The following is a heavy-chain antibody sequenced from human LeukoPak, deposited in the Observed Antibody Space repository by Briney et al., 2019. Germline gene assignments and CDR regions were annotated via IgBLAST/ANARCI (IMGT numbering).Heavy chain of an antibody. CDR3: ARDNSSGPVAY. CDR1: GYTFRSYA. D-gene: IGHD6-19*01. CDR2: INTNTGNP. Sequence: VSVNVSCKASGYTFRSYAMNWVRQPPAQGLEWMGWINTNTGNPTYAQGFTGLFVFSLDTSVSTAYLQISSLKAEDTAVYYCARDNSSGPVAYWGQGTLVTVSS. J-gene: IGHJ4*02. V-gene: IGHV7-4-1*02.